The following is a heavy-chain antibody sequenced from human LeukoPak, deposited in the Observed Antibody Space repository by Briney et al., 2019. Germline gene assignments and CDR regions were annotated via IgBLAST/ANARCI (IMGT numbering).Heavy chain of an antibody. CDR1: GGSIGHFH. J-gene: IGHJ5*02. V-gene: IGHV4-59*12. CDR3: ARDDMAVADAGYRWFDP. D-gene: IGHD6-19*01. CDR2: VYYSGRT. Sequence: SETLSLTCTVSGGSIGHFHWSRIRQPTGKGLEWIGSVYYSGRTNYNPSLKSRVTISVDTSKNQFSLKVNYVTAADTAVYYCARDDMAVADAGYRWFDPWGQGILVTVSS.